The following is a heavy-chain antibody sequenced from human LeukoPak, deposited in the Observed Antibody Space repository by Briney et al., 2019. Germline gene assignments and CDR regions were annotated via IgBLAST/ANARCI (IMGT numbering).Heavy chain of an antibody. CDR1: GFSFSSYW. V-gene: IGHV3-7*01. CDR3: ARLSAYYYGSYFYYYMDV. J-gene: IGHJ6*03. CDR2: IGQDESER. Sequence: PGGSLRLSCEGSGFSFSSYWMTWVRQLPGKGPEWVANIGQDESERYFADSVKGRFTISRDNAKKSVYLHMSSLRAQDTALYYCARLSAYYYGSYFYYYMDVWGKGTTVTVSS. D-gene: IGHD3-10*01.